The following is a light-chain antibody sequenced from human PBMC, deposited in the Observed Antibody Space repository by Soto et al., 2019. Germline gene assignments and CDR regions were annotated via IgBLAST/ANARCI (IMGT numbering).Light chain of an antibody. Sequence: QSALTQPASVSGSPGQSITISCTGASSDVGSYNLVSWYQQHPGKAPKFMIYEVTKRPSGVSNRFSGSKSGNTASLTISGLQAEDEADYCCSSYAGSSTFVFGTGTKLTVL. J-gene: IGLJ1*01. V-gene: IGLV2-23*02. CDR3: SSYAGSSTFV. CDR2: EVT. CDR1: SSDVGSYNL.